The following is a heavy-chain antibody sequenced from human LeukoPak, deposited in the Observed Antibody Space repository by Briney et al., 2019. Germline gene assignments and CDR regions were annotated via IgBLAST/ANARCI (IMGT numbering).Heavy chain of an antibody. J-gene: IGHJ4*02. CDR3: ALAAAFWSGYYYFDY. CDR1: GFTFSNHW. D-gene: IGHD3-3*01. CDR2: INRDGSRT. Sequence: GGSLRLSCSASGFTFSNHWMHWVRQAPGKGLMWVSRINRDGSRTDYADSVKGRFTISRDDAKNTLYLQVNSLRAEDTAVYYCALAAAFWSGYYYFDYWGQGTLVTVSS. V-gene: IGHV3-74*01.